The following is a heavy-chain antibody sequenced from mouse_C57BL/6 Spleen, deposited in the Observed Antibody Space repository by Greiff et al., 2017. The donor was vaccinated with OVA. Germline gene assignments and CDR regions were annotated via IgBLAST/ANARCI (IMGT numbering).Heavy chain of an antibody. CDR2: ISSGSSTI. CDR3: ARLGADDWYFDV. Sequence: EVHLVESGGGLVKPGGSLKLSCAASGFTFSDYGMHWVRQAPEKGLEWVAYISSGSSTIYYADTVKGRFTISRDNAKNTLFLQMTSLRSEDTAMYYCARLGADDWYFDVWGTGTTVTVSS. D-gene: IGHD3-3*01. J-gene: IGHJ1*03. CDR1: GFTFSDYG. V-gene: IGHV5-17*01.